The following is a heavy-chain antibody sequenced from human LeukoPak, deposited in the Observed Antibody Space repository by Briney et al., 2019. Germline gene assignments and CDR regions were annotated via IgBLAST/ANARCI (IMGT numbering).Heavy chain of an antibody. CDR3: AKDMGMTTITGGFDF. V-gene: IGHV3-43*01. D-gene: IGHD4-11*01. CDR1: GFTFDDYA. Sequence: GGSLRLSCAASGFTFDDYAMHWVRQAPGKGLEWVSLINWAGATTYSADSVKGRFTISRDNSKNSLYPQMNSLRTEDTALYYCAKDMGMTTITGGFDFWGQGTLVTVSS. CDR2: INWAGATT. J-gene: IGHJ4*02.